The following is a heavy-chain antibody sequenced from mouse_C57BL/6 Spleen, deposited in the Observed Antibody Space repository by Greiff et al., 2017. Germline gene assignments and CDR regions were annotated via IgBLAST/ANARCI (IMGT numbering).Heavy chain of an antibody. J-gene: IGHJ4*01. V-gene: IGHV1-53*01. CDR3: AKEDYDFLYAMDY. CDR2: INPSNGGT. D-gene: IGHD2-4*01. CDR1: GYTFTSYW. Sequence: QVQLQQPGTELVKPGASVKLSCKASGYTFTSYWMHWVKQRPGQGLAWIGNINPSNGGTNYNEKFKSKATLTVDKSSSTAYMQLSSLTSEDSAVYYCAKEDYDFLYAMDYWGQGTSVTVSS.